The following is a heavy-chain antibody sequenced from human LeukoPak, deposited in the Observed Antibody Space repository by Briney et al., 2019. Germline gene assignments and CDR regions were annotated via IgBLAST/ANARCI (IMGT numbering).Heavy chain of an antibody. J-gene: IGHJ3*01. CDR1: GFTFSNYW. V-gene: IGHV3-7*03. CDR2: IKQDGSEK. Sequence: PGGSLRLSCAASGFTFSNYWMTWVRQAPGKGLEWVANIKQDGSEKYYVDSVKGRFTVSRDNAKNSLYLQMNSLRAEDTAVYYCANPSSGSYFWGQGTMVTVSS. D-gene: IGHD1-26*01. CDR3: ANPSSGSYF.